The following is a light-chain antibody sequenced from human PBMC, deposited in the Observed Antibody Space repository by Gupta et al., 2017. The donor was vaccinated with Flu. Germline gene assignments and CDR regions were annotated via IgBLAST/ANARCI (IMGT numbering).Light chain of an antibody. CDR3: HRVKAYGYP. V-gene: IGKV1-5*03. J-gene: IGKJ2*01. CDR2: KAS. CDR1: QNIDIY. Sequence: DVQLTQSPSTLSASVGDRVTITGRASQNIDIYLAWYQQLSGKVPKLLIYKASTLGTGVPSRFSDSGSGTEFTLSISSLQPDDSATYCCHRVKAYGYPFGQGTKVEI.